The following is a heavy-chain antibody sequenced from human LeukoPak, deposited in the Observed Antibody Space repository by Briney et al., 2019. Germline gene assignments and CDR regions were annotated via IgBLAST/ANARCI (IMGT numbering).Heavy chain of an antibody. D-gene: IGHD4-23*01. CDR2: IYTSGST. V-gene: IGHV4-4*07. CDR1: GGSISSYY. J-gene: IGHJ5*02. CDR3: ARGPERDYGGNTNWFDP. Sequence: SETLSLTCTVSGGSISSYYWSWIRRPAGKGLEWIGRIYTSGSTNYNPSLKSRVTMSVDTSKNQFSLKLSSVTAADTAVYYCARGPERDYGGNTNWFDPWGQGTLVTVSS.